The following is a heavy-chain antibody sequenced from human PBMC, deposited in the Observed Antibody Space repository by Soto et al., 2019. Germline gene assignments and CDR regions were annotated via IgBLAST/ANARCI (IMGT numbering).Heavy chain of an antibody. CDR1: GYTFTCYD. D-gene: IGHD3-22*01. V-gene: IGHV1-8*01. CDR2: MNPNSGNT. CDR3: AADPSYYYDSSGYSDY. J-gene: IGHJ4*02. Sequence: ASVKVSCKASGYTFTCYDINWVRQATGQGLEWMGWMNPNSGNTGCAQKFQGRVTMTRNTSISTAYMELSSLRSEDTAVYYCAADPSYYYDSSGYSDYWGQGTLVTVSS.